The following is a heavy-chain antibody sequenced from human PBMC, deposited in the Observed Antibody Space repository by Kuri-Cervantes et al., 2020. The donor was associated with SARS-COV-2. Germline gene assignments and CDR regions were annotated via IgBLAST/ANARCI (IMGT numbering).Heavy chain of an antibody. CDR1: GFTFSDYY. V-gene: IGHV3-11*04. CDR3: AKPGVVRSAFDY. D-gene: IGHD3-3*01. J-gene: IGHJ4*02. CDR2: ISSSGSTI. Sequence: GGSLRLSCAASGFTFSDYYMSWIRQAPGKGLEWVSYISSSGSTIYYADSVKGRFTISRDNSKNTLYLQMNSLRAEDTAVYYSAKPGVVRSAFDYWGQGTLVTVSS.